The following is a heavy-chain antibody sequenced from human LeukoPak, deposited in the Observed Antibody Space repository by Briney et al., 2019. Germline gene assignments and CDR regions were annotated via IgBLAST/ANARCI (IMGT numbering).Heavy chain of an antibody. CDR3: VRDRGDGYNQIDY. V-gene: IGHV3-30*04. D-gene: IGHD5-24*01. CDR2: ISKDGSNE. Sequence: GGSLRLSCAASGFTFSSYGLHWVRQAPGNGLECVAVISKDGSNEHYADPGKGRFTISRDNSKNTLYLQMNSLRTEDTAVYYCVRDRGDGYNQIDYWGQGTLVTVSS. J-gene: IGHJ4*02. CDR1: GFTFSSYG.